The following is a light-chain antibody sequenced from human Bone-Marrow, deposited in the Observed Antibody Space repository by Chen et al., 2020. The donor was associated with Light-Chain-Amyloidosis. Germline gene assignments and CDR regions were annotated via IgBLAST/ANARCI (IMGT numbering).Light chain of an antibody. CDR3: SSYTITNALV. J-gene: IGLJ1*01. CDR2: EVT. V-gene: IGLV2-14*01. CDR1: SSYVGGDNH. Sequence: QSALTQPASVSGSHGQSITIPCTGTSSYVGGDNHVSWYQQHPDKAPKLMIYEVTNRPSWVPDRFSGSKSDNTASLTISGLQTEDEADYFCSSYTITNALVFGSGTRVTVL.